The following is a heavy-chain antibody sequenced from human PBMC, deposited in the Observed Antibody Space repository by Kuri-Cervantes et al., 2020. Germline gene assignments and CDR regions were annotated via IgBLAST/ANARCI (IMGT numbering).Heavy chain of an antibody. CDR2: IYYSGST. D-gene: IGHD6-13*01. J-gene: IGHJ4*02. V-gene: IGHV4-34*01. CDR1: GGSFSGYY. Sequence: SETLSLTCGVYGGSFSGYYWNWIRQPPGKGLEWIGSIYYSGSTYYNPSLKSRVTISVDTSKNQFSLKLSSVTAADTAVYYCARSPGIAAAGNEDWGQGTLVTVSS. CDR3: ARSPGIAAAGNED.